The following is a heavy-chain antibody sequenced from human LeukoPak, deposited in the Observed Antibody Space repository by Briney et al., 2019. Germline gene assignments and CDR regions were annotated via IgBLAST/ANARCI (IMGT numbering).Heavy chain of an antibody. D-gene: IGHD1-26*01. CDR1: GFIFSNYG. Sequence: GGSLRLSCAASGFIFSNYGMHWVRQAPGKGLEWVAVISYDGSNEYYADSVQGRFAISRDNSKNTLYLQMNSLIAEDTAVYYCARATTLLDYWGQGTLVTVSS. V-gene: IGHV3-30*03. CDR3: ARATTLLDY. CDR2: ISYDGSNE. J-gene: IGHJ4*02.